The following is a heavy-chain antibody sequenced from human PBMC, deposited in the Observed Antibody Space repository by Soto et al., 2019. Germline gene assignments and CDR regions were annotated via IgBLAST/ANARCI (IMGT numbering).Heavy chain of an antibody. CDR2: IYHSGST. V-gene: IGHV4-30-2*01. CDR3: ARGMTTVTTIDY. Sequence: PSETLSLTCAVSGGSISSGGYSWSWIRQPPGKGLEWIGYIYHSGSTYYNPSLNSRVTISVDRSKNQFSLKLSSVTAADTAVYYCARGMTTVTTIDYWGQGTLVTVSS. D-gene: IGHD4-4*01. J-gene: IGHJ4*02. CDR1: GGSISSGGYS.